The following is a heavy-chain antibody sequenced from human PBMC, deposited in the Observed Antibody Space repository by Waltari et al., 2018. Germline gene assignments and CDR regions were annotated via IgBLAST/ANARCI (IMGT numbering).Heavy chain of an antibody. CDR1: GFTCSSYN. CDR3: STKLAVTRDY. CDR2: ITSSSNHI. Sequence: EVHLMESGGGLVKPEGSVRLSCAASGFTCSSYNMYWVRQSPGKGLEWVSSITSSSNHIYYADSVRGRFTISRDNAKKSLFLQMDSLRADDTAVYYCSTKLAVTRDYWGPGTLVTVSS. V-gene: IGHV3-21*01. D-gene: IGHD4-17*01. J-gene: IGHJ4*02.